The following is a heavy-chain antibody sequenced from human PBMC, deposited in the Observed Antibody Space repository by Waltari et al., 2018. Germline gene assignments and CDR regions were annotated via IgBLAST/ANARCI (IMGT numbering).Heavy chain of an antibody. CDR1: GFSLSSGGVG. J-gene: IGHJ1*01. CDR3: AHGGYYIDSRGYEYFQY. V-gene: IGHV2-5*01. Sequence: QITLKESGPTLVKPTQTLTLTCSFSGFSLSSGGVGVGWIRQPPGKALAWLALIYWNDDKRYSASLKNRLTITKDTSKNQVFLTMTNMDPVDTATYYCAHGGYYIDSRGYEYFQYWGQGTLVVVSS. D-gene: IGHD3-22*01. CDR2: IYWNDDK.